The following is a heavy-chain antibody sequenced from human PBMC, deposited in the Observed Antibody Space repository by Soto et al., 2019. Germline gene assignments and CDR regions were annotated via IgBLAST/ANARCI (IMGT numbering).Heavy chain of an antibody. V-gene: IGHV1-8*01. Sequence: ASVKVSCKASRYTFISYDINWVRQATGQGLEWMGWMNPNSGNTGYAQKFQGRITLTSTTSINTANKQLIRLRSKDTTAYYGARGQEVWWNAGPLGRHHLDVWGQGTTVTVSS. J-gene: IGHJ6*02. CDR1: RYTFISYD. CDR2: MNPNSGNT. CDR3: ARGQEVWWNAGPLGRHHLDV. D-gene: IGHD3-16*01.